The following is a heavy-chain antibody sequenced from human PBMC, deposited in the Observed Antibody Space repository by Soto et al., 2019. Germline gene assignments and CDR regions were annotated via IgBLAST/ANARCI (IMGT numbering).Heavy chain of an antibody. CDR2: IYYSGST. J-gene: IGHJ4*02. CDR1: GGSISSSSYY. CDR3: ARVFDY. Sequence: QLQLQESGPGLVKPSETLSLTCTVSGGSISSSSYYWGWIRQPPGKGLEWIGTIYYSGSTYYNPYLKTRVTISLHTSQNQFSLRLTSVTAADTAMYYCARVFDYWGQGTLVTVAS. V-gene: IGHV4-39*01.